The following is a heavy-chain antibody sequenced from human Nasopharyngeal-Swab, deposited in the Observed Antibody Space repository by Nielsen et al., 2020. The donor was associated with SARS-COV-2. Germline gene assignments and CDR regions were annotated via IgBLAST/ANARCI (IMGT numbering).Heavy chain of an antibody. D-gene: IGHD1-26*01. V-gene: IGHV1-3*01. CDR1: GYTFTTYA. Sequence: ASVKFSCKASGYTFTTYAIHWVRQAPGQRLEWMAWLNAGTGNREYSQKFQGRVTISTDTSASTAYMELGGLTSEDTAVYYCARSGTVGAPGLDYWGQGTLVTVSS. CDR3: ARSGTVGAPGLDY. CDR2: LNAGTGNR. J-gene: IGHJ4*02.